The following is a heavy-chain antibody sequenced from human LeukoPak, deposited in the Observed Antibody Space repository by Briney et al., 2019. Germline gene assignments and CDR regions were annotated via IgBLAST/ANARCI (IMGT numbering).Heavy chain of an antibody. Sequence: GGSLRLSCAASGFTFRDHWMHWVRQAPGKGLVWVSRIKSDGSSTDYADSVKGRFTISRDNAKNTLYLQMNSLRAEDTAVYYCAKNQRGRDFYAMDVWGQGTTVTVSS. CDR1: GFTFRDHW. CDR2: IKSDGSST. CDR3: AKNQRGRDFYAMDV. J-gene: IGHJ6*02. V-gene: IGHV3-74*01.